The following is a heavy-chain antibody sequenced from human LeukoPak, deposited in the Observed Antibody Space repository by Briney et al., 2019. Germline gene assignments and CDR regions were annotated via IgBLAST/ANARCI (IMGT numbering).Heavy chain of an antibody. J-gene: IGHJ4*02. D-gene: IGHD3-3*01. CDR3: AKVGTLTYYDFWSGYRALDY. CDR2: ISSSSSTI. CDR1: GFTFSSYS. V-gene: IGHV3-48*01. Sequence: PGGSLRLSCAASGFTFSSYSMNWVRQAPGKGLEWVSYISSSSSTIYYADSVKGRFTISRDNSKNTLYLQMNSLRAEDTAVYYCAKVGTLTYYDFWSGYRALDYWGQGTLVTVSS.